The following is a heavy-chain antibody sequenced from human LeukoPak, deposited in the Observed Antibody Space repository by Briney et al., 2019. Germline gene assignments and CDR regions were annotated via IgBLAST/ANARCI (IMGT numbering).Heavy chain of an antibody. CDR2: ISSSSSYI. CDR1: GFTFSSYS. J-gene: IGHJ4*02. D-gene: IGHD3-22*01. Sequence: KPGGSLRLSCAASGFTFSSYSMNWVRQAPGKGLEWVSSISSSSSYIYYADSVKGRFTISRDNAKNSLYLQMNSLRAEDTAVYYCARGLSDSSGYYYAGYWGQGTLVTVSS. V-gene: IGHV3-21*01. CDR3: ARGLSDSSGYYYAGY.